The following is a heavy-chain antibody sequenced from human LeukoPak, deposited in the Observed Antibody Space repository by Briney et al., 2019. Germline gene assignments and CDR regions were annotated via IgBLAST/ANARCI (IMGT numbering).Heavy chain of an antibody. D-gene: IGHD3-22*01. J-gene: IGHJ4*02. Sequence: AETLSLTCTVSGGSVSSGSYYWSWSRQPPGKGREWIGYIYYSGSTNYNPSLKSRVTISVDTSKTPFSLKLSSVTAADTAVYYCARVGGPYYYDSSGYIDYWGQGTLVTVSS. CDR1: GGSVSSGSYY. CDR2: IYYSGST. V-gene: IGHV4-61*01. CDR3: ARVGGPYYYDSSGYIDY.